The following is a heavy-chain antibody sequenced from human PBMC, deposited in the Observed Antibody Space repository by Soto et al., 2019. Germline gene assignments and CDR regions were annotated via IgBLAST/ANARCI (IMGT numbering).Heavy chain of an antibody. CDR2: ISSRGTSI. CDR3: ARSWGYSSYLDF. V-gene: IGHV3-11*01. J-gene: IGHJ4*02. Sequence: VGSLRLSCAASGFAFSDYYMTWIRQAPGQGLEWLSSISSRGTSISYADSVKGRFTISRDNIENSLFLHMNSLRAEDTAVYYCARSWGYSSYLDFWGQGTLVTVSS. CDR1: GFAFSDYY. D-gene: IGHD5-18*01.